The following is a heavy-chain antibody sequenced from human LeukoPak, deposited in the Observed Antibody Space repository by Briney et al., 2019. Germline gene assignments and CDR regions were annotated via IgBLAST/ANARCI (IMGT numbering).Heavy chain of an antibody. J-gene: IGHJ4*02. V-gene: IGHV1-2*02. CDR3: ARDLIGGSYIGIFDY. D-gene: IGHD1-26*01. Sequence: ASVKASCKASGYTFTGYYMHWVRQAPGQGLEWMGWINPNSGGTNYAQKFQGRVTMTRDTSISTAYMELSRLRSDDTAVYYCARDLIGGSYIGIFDYWGQGTLVTVSS. CDR2: INPNSGGT. CDR1: GYTFTGYY.